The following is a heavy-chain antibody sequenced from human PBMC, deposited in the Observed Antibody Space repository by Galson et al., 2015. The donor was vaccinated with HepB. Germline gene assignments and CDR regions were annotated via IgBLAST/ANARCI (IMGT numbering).Heavy chain of an antibody. D-gene: IGHD5-18*01. V-gene: IGHV3-43D*03. Sequence: SLRLSCAASGFTFDDFAIHWVRPPPGKGLEWVSLITSDGGSIYYADSVKGRFSISRYNSKNSLYLQMNSLRAEDTAVYYCAKDANSNGWLVDYWGQGTLVTVSS. CDR1: GFTFDDFA. J-gene: IGHJ4*02. CDR3: AKDANSNGWLVDY. CDR2: ITSDGGSI.